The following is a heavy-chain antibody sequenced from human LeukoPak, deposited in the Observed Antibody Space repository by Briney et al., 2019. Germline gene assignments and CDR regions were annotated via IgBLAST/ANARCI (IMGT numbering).Heavy chain of an antibody. Sequence: SVKVSCKASGFTFTSSAMQWVRQARGQRLEWVGWIVVGSGNTNYAQKFQERVTITRDMSTSTAYMELSSLRSEDTAVYYCAADNPRLPRDFDYWGQGTLVTVSS. CDR1: GFTFTSSA. V-gene: IGHV1-58*02. J-gene: IGHJ4*02. CDR2: IVVGSGNT. D-gene: IGHD5-12*01. CDR3: AADNPRLPRDFDY.